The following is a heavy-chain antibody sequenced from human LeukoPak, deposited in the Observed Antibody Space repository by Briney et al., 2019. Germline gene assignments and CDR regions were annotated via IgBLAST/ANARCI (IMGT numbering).Heavy chain of an antibody. D-gene: IGHD4-17*01. CDR2: ISGCGGST. V-gene: IGHV3-23*01. Sequence: GGSLRLSCAASGFTFSSYAMSWVRQAPGKGLEWVSAISGCGGSTYYADSVKGRFTISRDNSKNTLYLQMNSLRAEDTAVYYCAKGTYGDYGPADYWGQGTLVTVSS. CDR3: AKGTYGDYGPADY. J-gene: IGHJ4*02. CDR1: GFTFSSYA.